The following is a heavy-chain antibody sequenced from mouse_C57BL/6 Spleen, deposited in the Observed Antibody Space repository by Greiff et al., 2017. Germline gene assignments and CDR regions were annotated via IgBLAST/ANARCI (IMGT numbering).Heavy chain of an antibody. CDR1: GYTFTSYW. CDR2: IYPSDSET. J-gene: IGHJ2*01. V-gene: IGHV1-61*01. Sequence: QVQLQQPGAELVRPGSSVKLSCKASGYTFTSYWMDWVKQRPGQGLEWIGNIYPSDSETHYNQKFKDKATLTVDNSASTAYMQLSSLTSEDSAVYDGARSGDDYDRGNYFDYWGQGTTLTVSS. D-gene: IGHD2-4*01. CDR3: ARSGDDYDRGNYFDY.